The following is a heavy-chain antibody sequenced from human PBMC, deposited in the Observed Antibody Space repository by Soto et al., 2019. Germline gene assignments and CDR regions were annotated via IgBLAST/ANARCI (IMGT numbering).Heavy chain of an antibody. D-gene: IGHD2-15*01. CDR2: IYYSGST. CDR1: GGSISSGGYY. J-gene: IGHJ6*03. CDR3: ARENCSGGSCYWGDYYYYYMDV. Sequence: SETLSLTCTVSGGSISSGGYYWSWIRQHPGKGLEWIGYIYYSGSTYYNPSLKSRVTISVDTSKNQFSLKLSSVTAADTAVYYCARENCSGGSCYWGDYYYYYMDVWGKGPTVTVSS. V-gene: IGHV4-31*03.